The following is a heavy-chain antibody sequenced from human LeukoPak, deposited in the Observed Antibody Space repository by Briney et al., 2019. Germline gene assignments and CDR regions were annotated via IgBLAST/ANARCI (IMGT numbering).Heavy chain of an antibody. J-gene: IGHJ4*02. Sequence: SETLSLTCTVSGGSISSSSYYWGWIRQPPGKGLEWIGSIYYSGSTYYNPSLKSRVTISVDTSKNQFSLKLSSVTAADTAVYYCARRLKTAVAEYYFDYWGQGTLVTVSS. CDR1: GGSISSSSYY. CDR3: ARRLKTAVAEYYFDY. CDR2: IYYSGST. D-gene: IGHD6-19*01. V-gene: IGHV4-39*01.